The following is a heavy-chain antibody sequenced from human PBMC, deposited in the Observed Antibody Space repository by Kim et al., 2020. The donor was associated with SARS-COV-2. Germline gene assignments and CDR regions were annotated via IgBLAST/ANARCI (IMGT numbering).Heavy chain of an antibody. V-gene: IGHV3-33*01. CDR2: IWYDGSNK. Sequence: GGSLRLSCAASGFTFSSYGMHWVRQAPGKGLEWVAVIWYDGSNKYYADSVKGRFTISRDNSKNTLYLQMNSLRAEDTAVYYCARDPQELQLWNYYYYYYGMDVWGQGTTVTVSS. CDR3: ARDPQELQLWNYYYYYYGMDV. D-gene: IGHD5-18*01. J-gene: IGHJ6*02. CDR1: GFTFSSYG.